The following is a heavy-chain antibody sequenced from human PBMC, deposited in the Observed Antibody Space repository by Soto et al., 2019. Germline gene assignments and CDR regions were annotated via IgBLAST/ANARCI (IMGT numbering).Heavy chain of an antibody. CDR1: GCSINSYY. D-gene: IGHD4-17*01. V-gene: IGHV4-59*12. Sequence: PSETLSLTCTVSGCSINSYYWSWIRQPPGKGLEWIGYIYDSGSTNYNPSLKSRVTISVDTSKNQFSLQLNSVTPEDTAVYYCARGGMTTERNWFDPWGQGTLVTVSS. CDR3: ARGGMTTERNWFDP. J-gene: IGHJ5*02. CDR2: IYDSGST.